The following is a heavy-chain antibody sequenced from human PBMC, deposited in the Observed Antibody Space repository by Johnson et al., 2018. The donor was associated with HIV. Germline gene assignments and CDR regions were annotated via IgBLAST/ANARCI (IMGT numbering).Heavy chain of an antibody. CDR2: SRREANSYTT. CDR1: GFTFSDHY. CDR3: ARDGAYSYFAFDM. J-gene: IGHJ3*02. V-gene: IGHV3-72*01. D-gene: IGHD5-18*01. Sequence: VQLVESGGGVVQPGRSLRLSCAVSGFTFSDHYMDWVRQAPGKGLEWVGRSRREANSYTTAYAASVKGRFTISRDESKNSLYLQMNSLRAEDTALYYCARDGAYSYFAFDMWGQGTMVTVSS.